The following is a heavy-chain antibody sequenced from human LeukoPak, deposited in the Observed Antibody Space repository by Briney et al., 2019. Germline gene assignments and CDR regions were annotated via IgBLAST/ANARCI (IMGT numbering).Heavy chain of an antibody. CDR1: GYTFINYA. Sequence: ASVKVSCKTSGYTFINYAMHWVRQAPGQGLEWMGWINAGNGNARASQKFQGRVTITADESTSTAYMELSSLRSEDTAVYYCGKGPGYSVYDNLPHHWGQGTLVTVSS. D-gene: IGHD5/OR15-5a*01. CDR3: GKGPGYSVYDNLPHH. J-gene: IGHJ5*02. V-gene: IGHV1-3*01. CDR2: INAGNGNA.